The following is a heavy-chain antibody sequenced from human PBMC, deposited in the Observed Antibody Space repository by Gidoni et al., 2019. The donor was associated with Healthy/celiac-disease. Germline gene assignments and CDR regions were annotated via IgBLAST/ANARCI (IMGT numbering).Heavy chain of an antibody. CDR2: LSWNSGSI. V-gene: IGHV3-9*01. Sequence: EVQLVESGGGLVQPGRSLRLSCAAAGFTVDDYAMHWVRQAPGKGLEWVSGLSWNSGSIGYADSVKGRFTISRDNAKNSLYLQMNSLRAEDTALYYCAKDVTYYYDSGYFDYWGQGTLVTVSS. CDR3: AKDVTYYYDSGYFDY. CDR1: GFTVDDYA. D-gene: IGHD3-22*01. J-gene: IGHJ4*02.